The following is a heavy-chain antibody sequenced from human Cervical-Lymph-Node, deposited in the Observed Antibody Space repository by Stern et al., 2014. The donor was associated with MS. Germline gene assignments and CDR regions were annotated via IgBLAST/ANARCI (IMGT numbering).Heavy chain of an antibody. CDR2: IYYSGST. Sequence: QVQLQESGPGLVKPSQTLSLTCTVSGGSISSGDYYWSWLRPHPGTGLEWLGYIYYSGSTYYNPSLKSRVTISVDTSKSQFSLKLSSVTAADTAVYYCARDGPQVGAGSFDIWGQGTMVTVSS. J-gene: IGHJ3*02. CDR1: GGSISSGDYY. D-gene: IGHD6-19*01. V-gene: IGHV4-31*03. CDR3: ARDGPQVGAGSFDI.